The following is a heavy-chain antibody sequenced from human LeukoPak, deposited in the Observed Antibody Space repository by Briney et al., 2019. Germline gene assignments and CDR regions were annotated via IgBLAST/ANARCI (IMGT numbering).Heavy chain of an antibody. Sequence: ASVTVSFKLSGYTLTQLSIHWVRQGPGKGLEWMGGFDPDDDEIIYAQKFQGRVTMTEDTSTDTAYMELSSLRSDDTAVYYCASSEREVAIADYWGQGTLVTVSS. CDR2: FDPDDDEI. CDR3: ASSEREVAIADY. J-gene: IGHJ4*02. CDR1: GYTLTQLS. D-gene: IGHD5-12*01. V-gene: IGHV1-24*01.